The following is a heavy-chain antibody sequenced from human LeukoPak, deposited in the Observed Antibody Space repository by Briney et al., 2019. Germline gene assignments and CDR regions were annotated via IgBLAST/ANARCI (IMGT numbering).Heavy chain of an antibody. D-gene: IGHD6-13*01. CDR3: ANLVGIAAAGLGDY. CDR1: GFTFSSYA. CDR2: ISGSGGST. Sequence: TGGSLRLSCAASGFTFSSYAMSWVRQAPGKGLEWVSAISGSGGSTYYADSVKGRFTISRDNSKNTLYLQMNSLRAEDTAVYYCANLVGIAAAGLGDYWGQGTLVTVSS. J-gene: IGHJ4*02. V-gene: IGHV3-23*01.